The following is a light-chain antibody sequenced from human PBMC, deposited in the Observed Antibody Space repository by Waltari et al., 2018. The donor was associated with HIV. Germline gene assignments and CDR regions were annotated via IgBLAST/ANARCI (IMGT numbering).Light chain of an antibody. J-gene: IGLJ2*01. CDR1: SGDVGGYND. CDR3: SSYAYRGSRVA. V-gene: IGLV2-8*01. CDR2: EVS. Sequence: QSALTQPPSASGSPGQSVTISCTGSSGDVGGYNDVSWYQQHPGKAPKLMIYEVSKRPSGVPDRFSGSKSGNTASLTVSGLQAEDEADYYYSSYAYRGSRVAFGGGTKLTVL.